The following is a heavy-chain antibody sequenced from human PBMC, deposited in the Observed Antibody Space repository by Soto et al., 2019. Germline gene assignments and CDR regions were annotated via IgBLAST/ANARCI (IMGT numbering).Heavy chain of an antibody. J-gene: IGHJ4*02. CDR2: ISYDGINK. D-gene: IGHD1-1*01. Sequence: QPGGSLRLSCAASGFIFSSYGMHWVRQAPGKGLEWVAVISYDGINKYYSDSVKGRFTISRDNSKNTLYLQMNSLRAEDTAVYYCAKSVYNWNDGFFDYWGQRTLVTVSS. V-gene: IGHV3-30*18. CDR3: AKSVYNWNDGFFDY. CDR1: GFIFSSYG.